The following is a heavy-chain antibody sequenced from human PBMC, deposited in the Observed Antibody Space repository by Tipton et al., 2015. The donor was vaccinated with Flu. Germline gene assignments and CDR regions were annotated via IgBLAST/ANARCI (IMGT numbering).Heavy chain of an antibody. CDR1: GFTFNSYE. CDR2: ISPSGSTK. V-gene: IGHV3-48*03. J-gene: IGHJ4*02. CDR3: TRGFIRLCDY. Sequence: VQLVQSGGHLVQPGWSLRLSCEASGFTFNSYEMNWVRQAPGKGLEWVSHISPSGSTKYYADSVKGRFTISRDNAKNSLYLQMNSLRSGDTAVYYCTRGFIRLCDYWGQGTLVTVSS. D-gene: IGHD3-16*01.